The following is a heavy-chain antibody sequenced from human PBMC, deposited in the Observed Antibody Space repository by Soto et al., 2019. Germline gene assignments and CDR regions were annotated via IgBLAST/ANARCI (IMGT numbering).Heavy chain of an antibody. V-gene: IGHV4-4*02. CDR1: GGSISSSNL. D-gene: IGHD6-19*01. J-gene: IGHJ4*02. Sequence: SDTLSLTCAVSGGSISSSNLWSWVRQPPGKGLEWIGEIYHSGSTNYNPSLKSRVTISLNKSKNQFSLNLTSVTAADTAVYYCASTPTQGQWLVYWGQGTLVTVSS. CDR3: ASTPTQGQWLVY. CDR2: IYHSGST.